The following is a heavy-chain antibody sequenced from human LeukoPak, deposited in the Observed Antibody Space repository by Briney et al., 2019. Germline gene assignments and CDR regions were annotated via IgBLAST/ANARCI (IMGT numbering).Heavy chain of an antibody. D-gene: IGHD3-22*01. V-gene: IGHV3-43*02. CDR3: ARESDSSGWYDS. J-gene: IGHJ5*01. CDR1: GFSFDDVA. Sequence: GGSLRLSCAAPGFSFDDVAIHWVPPAPGKGVECVSLMYREGGSTMYADSVKGRFTISRDNSKNPLYLQMSRLRSEDTALYYCARESDSSGWYDSWGQGTLVTVS. CDR2: MYREGGST.